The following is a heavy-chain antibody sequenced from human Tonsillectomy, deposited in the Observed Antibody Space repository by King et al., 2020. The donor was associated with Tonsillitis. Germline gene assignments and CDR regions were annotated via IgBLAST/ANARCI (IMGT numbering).Heavy chain of an antibody. Sequence: VQLVESGGGLVQPGGSLRLSCAASGFTFSHYWMSWVRQSPGKGLEWVANIKQDGSVKSYVDSVKGRFTISRDNAKNSLYLHMNSLRAEDTAVYYCARHRTRDYSYYGMYVWGQGTTVTFSS. D-gene: IGHD1-14*01. J-gene: IGHJ6*02. CDR3: ARHRTRDYSYYGMYV. CDR2: IKQDGSVK. V-gene: IGHV3-7*01. CDR1: GFTFSHYW.